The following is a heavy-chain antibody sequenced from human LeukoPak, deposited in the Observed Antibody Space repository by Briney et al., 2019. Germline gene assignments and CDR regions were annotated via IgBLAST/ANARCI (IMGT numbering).Heavy chain of an antibody. CDR3: AKVARTHYDSSGYYLVS. Sequence: PGGSLRLSCAASGFTFSSYAMSWVRQAPGKGLEWVSAISGSGGSTYYADSVKGRFTISRDNSKNTLYLQMNSLRAEDTAVYYCAKVARTHYDSSGYYLVSWGQGTLVTVSS. J-gene: IGHJ5*02. CDR2: ISGSGGST. D-gene: IGHD3-22*01. CDR1: GFTFSSYA. V-gene: IGHV3-23*01.